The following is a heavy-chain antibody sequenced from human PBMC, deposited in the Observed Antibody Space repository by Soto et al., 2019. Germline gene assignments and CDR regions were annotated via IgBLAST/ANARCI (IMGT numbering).Heavy chain of an antibody. J-gene: IGHJ6*02. CDR3: VRTTTSSHLYFYGLEV. D-gene: IGHD1-1*01. V-gene: IGHV3-23*01. Sequence: GGSLRLSCAVSGFICSSYDMSWVRQAPGKGLAWVSTILVGGSTHYEDSVQGRFTISRDTSKNTVYLHMNSLTAGDTAVYYCVRTTTSSHLYFYGLEVWGQGTTVTVSS. CDR1: GFICSSYD. CDR2: ILVGGST.